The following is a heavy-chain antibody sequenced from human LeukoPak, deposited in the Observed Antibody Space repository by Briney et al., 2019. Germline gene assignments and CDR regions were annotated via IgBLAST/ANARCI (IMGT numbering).Heavy chain of an antibody. CDR2: ISSSSSYI. D-gene: IGHD6-19*01. CDR1: GFTFSSYS. Sequence: GGSLRLSCAASGFTFSSYSMNWVRQAPGKGLEWVSSISSSSSYIYYADSVKGRLTISRDNAKNSLYLQMNSLRAEDTAVYYCARDQGSGWLHRHFAFDIWGQGTMVTVSS. V-gene: IGHV3-21*01. J-gene: IGHJ3*02. CDR3: ARDQGSGWLHRHFAFDI.